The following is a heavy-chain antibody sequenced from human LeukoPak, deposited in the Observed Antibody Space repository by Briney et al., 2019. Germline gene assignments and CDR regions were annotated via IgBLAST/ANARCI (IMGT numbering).Heavy chain of an antibody. V-gene: IGHV3-74*01. D-gene: IGHD1-26*01. CDR3: SGAYYHPTGD. CDR1: GFTFSRNW. CDR2: INGDGSST. J-gene: IGHJ4*02. Sequence: GGSLRLSSEASGFTFSRNWMHWVRQAPGKGLVWVSRINGDGSSTSYADSVKGRFTVSRDNAKNTLYLQMNSLRAEDTAVYYCSGAYYHPTGDWGQGTLVTVSS.